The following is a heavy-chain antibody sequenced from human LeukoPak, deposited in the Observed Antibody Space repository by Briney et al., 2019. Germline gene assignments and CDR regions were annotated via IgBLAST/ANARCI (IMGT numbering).Heavy chain of an antibody. D-gene: IGHD2-2*01. CDR2: ISSSSSTI. J-gene: IGHJ4*02. CDR3: AREKGPAALDY. Sequence: GGSLRLSCAASGFTFSSYSMNWVRQAPGKGLEWVSYISSSSSTIYYADSVKGRFTISRDNAKNSLYLQMNSLRAEDTAVYYCAREKGPAALDYWGQGTLVTVSS. V-gene: IGHV3-48*04. CDR1: GFTFSSYS.